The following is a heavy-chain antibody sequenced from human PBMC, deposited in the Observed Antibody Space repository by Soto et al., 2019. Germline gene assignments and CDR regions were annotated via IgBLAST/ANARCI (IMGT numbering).Heavy chain of an antibody. D-gene: IGHD3-10*01. J-gene: IGHJ4*02. CDR1: CGSFSGYY. CDR3: ARAGSGSYYPSFDY. Sequence: LSLTCAVYCGSFSGYYWSWIRQPPGKGLEWIGEINHSGSTNCNPSLKSRVTISVDTSKNQFSLKLSSVTAADTAVYYCARAGSGSYYPSFDYWGQGTLVTVSS. V-gene: IGHV4-34*01. CDR2: INHSGST.